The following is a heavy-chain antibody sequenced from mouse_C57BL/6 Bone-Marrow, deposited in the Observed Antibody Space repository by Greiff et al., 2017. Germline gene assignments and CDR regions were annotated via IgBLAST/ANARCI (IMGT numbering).Heavy chain of an antibody. CDR1: GYTFTSYW. CDR3: SSDPYGNYPAWFAY. CDR2: INPSNGGT. J-gene: IGHJ3*01. V-gene: IGHV1-53*01. Sequence: LQQPGPELVKPGASVKLSCKASGYTFTSYWMHWVKQRPGQGLEWIGNINPSNGGTNYNAKFKSKATLTIDKSSSTAYMQLSSLTSEDAAVDYCSSDPYGNYPAWFAYWGQGTLVTVSA. D-gene: IGHD2-1*01.